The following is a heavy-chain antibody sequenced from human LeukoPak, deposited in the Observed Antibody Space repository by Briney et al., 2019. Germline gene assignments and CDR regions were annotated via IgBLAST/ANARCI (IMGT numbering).Heavy chain of an antibody. CDR1: GYTFTGYY. V-gene: IGHV1-2*02. D-gene: IGHD5-24*01. Sequence: GASVKVPHKASGYTFTGYYMHWVRQAPGQGLEWMGWINPNSGGTNYAQKFQGRVTMTRDTSISTAYMELSRLRSDDTAVYYCARGEEMATISPFDYWGQGPLVTVSS. J-gene: IGHJ4*02. CDR2: INPNSGGT. CDR3: ARGEEMATISPFDY.